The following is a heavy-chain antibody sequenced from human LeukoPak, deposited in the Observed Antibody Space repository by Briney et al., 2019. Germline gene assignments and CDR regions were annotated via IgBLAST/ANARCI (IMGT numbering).Heavy chain of an antibody. V-gene: IGHV3-49*03. D-gene: IGHD2-2*01. CDR3: TKVAYQLLSVVPPLMDV. CDR1: GFTFADYA. CDR2: IRSKAYGGTT. J-gene: IGHJ6*02. Sequence: PGASLRLSCTASGFTFADYAMSWFRQAPGKGVEWVGFIRSKAYGGTTEYAASVKGRFTISRDDSKSIAYLQMNSLKTEDTAVYYCTKVAYQLLSVVPPLMDVWGQGTTVTVSS.